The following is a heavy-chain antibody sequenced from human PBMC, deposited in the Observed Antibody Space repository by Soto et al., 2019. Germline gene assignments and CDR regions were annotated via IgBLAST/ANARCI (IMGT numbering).Heavy chain of an antibody. CDR1: GLTVSNAY. J-gene: IGHJ6*02. Sequence: EVQLVESGGGLIQPGGSLRLSCAASGLTVSNAYMAWVRQAPGMGLEWVSVIYDNGTTYYADSVKGRFTISRDTSTNTLSLQMDSLRAEDTAVYYCVSPLPSGRNYGLDVWGQGTTVTVS. D-gene: IGHD3-10*01. V-gene: IGHV3-53*01. CDR2: IYDNGTT. CDR3: VSPLPSGRNYGLDV.